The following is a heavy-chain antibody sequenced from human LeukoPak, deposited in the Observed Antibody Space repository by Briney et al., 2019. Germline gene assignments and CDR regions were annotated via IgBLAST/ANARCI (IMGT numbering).Heavy chain of an antibody. CDR1: GGSISSGDKF. CDR2: IFHSGST. V-gene: IGHV4-30-4*01. CDR3: AGRVVLYDSSHDAFDI. Sequence: PSETLSLTCTVSGGSISSGDKFWTWIRQCPGRGREWIGYIFHSGSTFQSPSLKSRVSMSVDTSKNQFSLKLSSVTAADKAVYDFAGRVVLYDSSHDAFDIWGQGTMVTVSS. D-gene: IGHD3-22*01. J-gene: IGHJ3*02.